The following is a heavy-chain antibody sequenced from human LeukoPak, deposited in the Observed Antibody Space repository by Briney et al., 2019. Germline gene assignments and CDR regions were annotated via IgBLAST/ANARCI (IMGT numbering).Heavy chain of an antibody. CDR1: GFTFSSSS. V-gene: IGHV3-23*01. CDR2: IRASDGRT. D-gene: IGHD2-21*01. J-gene: IGHJ4*02. Sequence: GGSLRLSCEASGFTFSSSSMSWVRQAPGKGLECVSSIRASDGRTYYGDSVEGRFTISRDNSKNTLYLQMNSLRAEDTAVYYCAKLVNYWGQGLLVTVSS. CDR3: AKLVNY.